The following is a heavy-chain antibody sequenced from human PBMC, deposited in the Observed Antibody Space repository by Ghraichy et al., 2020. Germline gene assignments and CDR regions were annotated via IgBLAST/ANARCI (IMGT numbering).Heavy chain of an antibody. CDR2: IYYSGST. D-gene: IGHD3-3*01. CDR3: ARRYYDFWSGQYYFDY. V-gene: IGHV4-39*01. CDR1: GGSISSSSYY. Sequence: SETLSLTCTVSGGSISSSSYYWGWIRQPPGKGLEWIGNIYYSGSTYYNPSLKSRVTISVDTSKLQFSLRLTSVTAADTAVYYCARRYYDFWSGQYYFDYWGQGTLVTVSS. J-gene: IGHJ4*02.